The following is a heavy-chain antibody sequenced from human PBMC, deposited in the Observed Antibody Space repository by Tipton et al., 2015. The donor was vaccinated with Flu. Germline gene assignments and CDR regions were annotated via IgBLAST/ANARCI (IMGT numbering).Heavy chain of an antibody. D-gene: IGHD6-13*01. J-gene: IGHJ2*01. CDR2: IYYSGST. CDR3: ARVSSSSSWSQDWYFDL. CDR1: GGSISSYY. V-gene: IGHV4-59*01. Sequence: TLSLTCTVSGGSISSYYWSWIRQPPGKGLEWIGYIYYSGSTNYNPSLKSRVTISVDTSKNQFSLKLSSVTAADTAVYYCARVSSSSSWSQDWYFDLWGCGSLVTVSS.